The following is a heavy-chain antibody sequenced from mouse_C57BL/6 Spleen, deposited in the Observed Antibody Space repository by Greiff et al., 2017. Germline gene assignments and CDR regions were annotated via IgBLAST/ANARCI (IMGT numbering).Heavy chain of an antibody. V-gene: IGHV2-2*01. CDR2: IWSGGST. Sequence: QVQLKESGPGLVQPSQSLSITCTVSGFSLTSYGVHWVRQSPGKGLEWLGVIWSGGSTDYNAAFISRLSISKNNSKSQVFFKMNRLQADDTAIYYCARVGDYDGGFAYWGQGTLVTVSA. J-gene: IGHJ3*01. D-gene: IGHD2-4*01. CDR3: ARVGDYDGGFAY. CDR1: GFSLTSYG.